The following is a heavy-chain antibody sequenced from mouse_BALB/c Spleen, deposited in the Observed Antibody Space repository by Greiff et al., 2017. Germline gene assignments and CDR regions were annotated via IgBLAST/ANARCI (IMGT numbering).Heavy chain of an antibody. Sequence: EVKLVESGGGLVKPGGSLKLSCAASGFTFSDYYMYWVRQTPEKRLEWVATISDGGSYTYYPDSVKGRFTISRDNAKNNLYLQMSSLKSEDTAMYYCARSPYYYGSSGMSYWGQGTSVTVSS. CDR1: GFTFSDYY. D-gene: IGHD1-1*01. CDR3: ARSPYYYGSSGMSY. J-gene: IGHJ4*01. V-gene: IGHV5-4*02. CDR2: ISDGGSYT.